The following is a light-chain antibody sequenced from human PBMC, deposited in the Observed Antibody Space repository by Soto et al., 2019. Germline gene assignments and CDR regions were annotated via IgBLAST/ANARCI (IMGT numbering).Light chain of an antibody. CDR3: ASLTTTNFV. V-gene: IGLV2-14*01. CDR1: SSDVGAYNL. J-gene: IGLJ1*01. CDR2: EVS. Sequence: QPALTESAAVSGFPGQPITISCTGTSSDVGAYNLVSWYQHHPDKAPKLMISEVSNRPSGVSDRFSGSKSGNTASLTISGLQAEDEADYYCASLTTTNFVFGTGTKVTVL.